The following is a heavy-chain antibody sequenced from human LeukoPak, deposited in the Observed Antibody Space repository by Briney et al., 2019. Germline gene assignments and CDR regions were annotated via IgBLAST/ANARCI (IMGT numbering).Heavy chain of an antibody. CDR3: AKDSTGGIRGDYGMDV. CDR1: GFTFSSYA. D-gene: IGHD3-10*01. Sequence: GGSLRLSCAASGFTFSSYAMHWVRQAPGKGLEWVAVISYDGSNKYYADSVKGRFTISRDNSKNTMYLQMNSLRAEDTAIYYCAKDSTGGIRGDYGMDVWGQGTTVTVSS. CDR2: ISYDGSNK. V-gene: IGHV3-30-3*01. J-gene: IGHJ6*02.